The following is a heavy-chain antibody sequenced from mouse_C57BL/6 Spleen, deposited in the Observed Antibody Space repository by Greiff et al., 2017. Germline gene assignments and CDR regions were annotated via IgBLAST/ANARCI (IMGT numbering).Heavy chain of an antibody. J-gene: IGHJ2*01. CDR3: ARNWDGVYYFDY. CDR2: INPSSGYT. Sequence: QVQLKQSGAELAKPGASVKLSCKASGYTFTSYWMHWVKQRPGQGLEWIGYINPSSGYTKYNQKFKDKATLTAEKSSSTAYMQLSSLTYEDSAVYYCARNWDGVYYFDYWGQGTTLTVSS. V-gene: IGHV1-7*01. CDR1: GYTFTSYW. D-gene: IGHD4-1*01.